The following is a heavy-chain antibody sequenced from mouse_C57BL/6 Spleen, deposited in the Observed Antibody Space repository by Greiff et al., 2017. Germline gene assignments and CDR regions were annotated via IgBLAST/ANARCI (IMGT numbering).Heavy chain of an antibody. Sequence: DVMLVESGGGLVQPGGSLSLSCAASGFTFTDYYMSWVRQPPGKALEWLGFIRNKANGYTTEYSASVKGRFTISRDNSQSILYLQMNALRAEDSATYYCASLYDYGNFDVWGTGTTVTVSS. V-gene: IGHV7-3*01. CDR1: GFTFTDYY. D-gene: IGHD2-4*01. CDR3: ASLYDYGNFDV. J-gene: IGHJ1*03. CDR2: IRNKANGYTT.